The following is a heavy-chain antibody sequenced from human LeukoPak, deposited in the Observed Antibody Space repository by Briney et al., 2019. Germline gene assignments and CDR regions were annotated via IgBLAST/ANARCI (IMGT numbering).Heavy chain of an antibody. Sequence: SETLSLTCAVYGGSFSGYYWSWIRQPPGKGLEWIGEINHSGSTNYNPSLKSRVTISVYTSKNQFSLKLSSVTAADTAVYYCARGRYSSGWYRRGWPVDYWGQGTLFAASS. V-gene: IGHV4-34*01. CDR2: INHSGST. CDR1: GGSFSGYY. D-gene: IGHD6-19*01. CDR3: ARGRYSSGWYRRGWPVDY. J-gene: IGHJ4*02.